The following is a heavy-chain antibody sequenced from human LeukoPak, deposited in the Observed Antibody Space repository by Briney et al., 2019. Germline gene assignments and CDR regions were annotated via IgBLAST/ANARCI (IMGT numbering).Heavy chain of an antibody. V-gene: IGHV3-30*04. CDR1: GFTFSSYA. CDR2: ISYDGSNK. CDR3: ARDGYGDYGFDY. Sequence: GRSLRLSCAASGFTFSSYAMHWVRQAPGKGLEWVAVISYDGSNKYYADSVKGRFTISRDNSKNTLYLQMNSLRAEDTAVYYCARDGYGDYGFDYWGQGTLVTVSS. D-gene: IGHD4-17*01. J-gene: IGHJ4*02.